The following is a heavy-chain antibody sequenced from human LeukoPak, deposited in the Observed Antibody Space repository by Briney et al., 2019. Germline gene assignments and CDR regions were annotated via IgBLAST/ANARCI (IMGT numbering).Heavy chain of an antibody. CDR2: IIPILGIA. Sequence: GASVKVSCKASGGTFSSYAISRVRQAPGQGLEWMGRIIPILGIANYAQKFQGRVTITADKSTSTAYMGLSSLRSEDTAVYYCARTPQYCSGGSCYSHSYWGQGTLVTVSS. D-gene: IGHD2-15*01. CDR1: GGTFSSYA. CDR3: ARTPQYCSGGSCYSHSY. J-gene: IGHJ4*02. V-gene: IGHV1-69*04.